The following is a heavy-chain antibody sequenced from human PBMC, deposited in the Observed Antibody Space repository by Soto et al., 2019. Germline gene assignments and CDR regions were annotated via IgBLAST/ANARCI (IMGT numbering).Heavy chain of an antibody. CDR1: GGSFSGYY. D-gene: IGHD6-13*01. J-gene: IGHJ6*02. CDR2: INHSGST. V-gene: IGHV4-34*01. Sequence: SETLSLTCAVYGGSFSGYYWSWIRQPPGKGLEWVGEINHSGSTNYNPSLKSRVTISVDTYKNQFSLKLSSVTAADTAVYYCAKKGSHEAAGTGRYYYGMDVWGQGTTVTVSS. CDR3: AKKGSHEAAGTGRYYYGMDV.